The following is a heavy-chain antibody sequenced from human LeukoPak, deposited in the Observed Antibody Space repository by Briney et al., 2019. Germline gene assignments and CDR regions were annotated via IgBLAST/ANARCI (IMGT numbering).Heavy chain of an antibody. CDR2: INLNGGST. V-gene: IGHV3-20*04. CDR1: GFTFDEYC. J-gene: IGHJ3*02. Sequence: PGGSLRLSRAASGFTFDEYCMSWVRQAPGKGLECVSGINLNGGSTGYAYSVKGGFTISRDNAKNTLYLQMNSLRAEDTALYYCARDSMPLVRGFFVAFDIWGQGTMVTVSS. CDR3: ARDSMPLVRGFFVAFDI. D-gene: IGHD6-13*01.